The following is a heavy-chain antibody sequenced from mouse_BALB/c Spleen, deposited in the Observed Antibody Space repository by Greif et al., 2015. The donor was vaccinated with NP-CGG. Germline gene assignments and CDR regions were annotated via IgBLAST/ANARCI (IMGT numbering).Heavy chain of an antibody. Sequence: EVHLVEFGGGLVKPGGSLKLSCAASGFTFSDYYMYWVRQTPERRLEWVATISDGGSYTYYPDSVKGRFTISRDNAKNNLYLQMSSLKSEDTAMYYCARGDYDEGWYFDVWGAGTTVTVSS. CDR2: ISDGGSYT. CDR3: ARGDYDEGWYFDV. CDR1: GFTFSDYY. J-gene: IGHJ1*01. D-gene: IGHD2-4*01. V-gene: IGHV5-4*02.